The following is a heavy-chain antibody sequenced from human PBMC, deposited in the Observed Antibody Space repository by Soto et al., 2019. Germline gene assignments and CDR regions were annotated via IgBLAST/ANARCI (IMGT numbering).Heavy chain of an antibody. J-gene: IGHJ4*02. CDR3: AREGDGYNAIDY. D-gene: IGHD5-12*01. CDR1: GGSISSSSYY. Sequence: QLQLQESGPGLVKPSETLSLTCTVSGGSISSSSYYWGWIRQPPGKGLEWIGSIYYSGSTYYNPSLKRRVTISVDTSKNQFSLKLSSVTAADTAVYYCAREGDGYNAIDYWGQGTLVTVSS. CDR2: IYYSGST. V-gene: IGHV4-39*02.